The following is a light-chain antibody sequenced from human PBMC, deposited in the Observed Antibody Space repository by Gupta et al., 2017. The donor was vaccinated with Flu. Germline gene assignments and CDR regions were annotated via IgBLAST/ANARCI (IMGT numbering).Light chain of an antibody. J-gene: IGLJ1*01. CDR3: SSYAGSNNYV. V-gene: IGLV2-8*01. CDR1: SSDVGGYNY. CDR2: EVS. Sequence: SSDVGGYNYVSWYQQHPGKAPKLMIYEVSKRPSGVPDRFSGSKSDNTASLTVSGLQAEDEADYYCSSYAGSNNYVFGTGTKVTVL.